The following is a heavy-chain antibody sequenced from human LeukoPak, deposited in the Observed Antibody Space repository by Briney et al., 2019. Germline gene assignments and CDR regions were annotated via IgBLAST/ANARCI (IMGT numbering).Heavy chain of an antibody. Sequence: SETLSLTCTVSGGSISSHYWSWIRQPPGKGLEWIGYIYYSGSTNYNPSLKSRVTISVDTSKNQFSLKLSSVTAADTAVYYCARESTADWFDPWGQGTLVTVSS. D-gene: IGHD1-1*01. V-gene: IGHV4-59*11. CDR2: IYYSGST. J-gene: IGHJ5*02. CDR3: ARESTADWFDP. CDR1: GGSISSHY.